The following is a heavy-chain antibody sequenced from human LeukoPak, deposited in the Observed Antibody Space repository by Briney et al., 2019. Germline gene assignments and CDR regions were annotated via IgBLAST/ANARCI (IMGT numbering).Heavy chain of an antibody. V-gene: IGHV3-21*01. D-gene: IGHD1-1*01. J-gene: IGHJ4*02. CDR2: ISSSSSYM. Sequence: GGSLRLSCAASGFTLSSYGMNWVRQAPGKGLEWVSWISSSSSYMYYADSVKGRFTISRDNAKNSLYLQMNSLRAEDTAVYYCARSPGATWSFDYWGQGTLVTVSS. CDR3: ARSPGATWSFDY. CDR1: GFTLSSYG.